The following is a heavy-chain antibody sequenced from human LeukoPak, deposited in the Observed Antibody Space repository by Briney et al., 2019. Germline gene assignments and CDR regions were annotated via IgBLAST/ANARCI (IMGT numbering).Heavy chain of an antibody. CDR2: IYDNGNT. J-gene: IGHJ4*02. CDR3: ATGETGSTLGGY. D-gene: IGHD1-1*01. Sequence: SETLSLTCIVSGGPLSAYYWTWIRQPPGKGLEWIGYIYDNGNTNYNPSLKSRVTISVDTSKNQFSLKLSSVTAADTAVYYCATGETGSTLGGYWGQGTLVTVSS. V-gene: IGHV4-59*03. CDR1: GGPLSAYY.